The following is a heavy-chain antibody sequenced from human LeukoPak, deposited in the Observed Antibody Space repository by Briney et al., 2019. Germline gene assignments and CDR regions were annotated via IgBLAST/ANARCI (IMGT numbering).Heavy chain of an antibody. CDR1: GGSISSSSYY. V-gene: IGHV4-39*07. Sequence: PSETLSLTCTVSGGSISSSSYYWGWIRQPPGKGLEWIGSIYYSGSTYYNPSLKSRVTISVDTSKNQFSLKLSSVTAADTAVYYCAREYYYDSSGYLGWSQGTLVTVSS. CDR3: AREYYYDSSGYLG. J-gene: IGHJ4*02. CDR2: IYYSGST. D-gene: IGHD3-22*01.